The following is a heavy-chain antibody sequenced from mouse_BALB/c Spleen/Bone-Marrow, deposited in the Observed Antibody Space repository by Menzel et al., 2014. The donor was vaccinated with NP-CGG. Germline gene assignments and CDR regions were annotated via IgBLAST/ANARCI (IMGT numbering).Heavy chain of an antibody. J-gene: IGHJ4*01. Sequence: EVQRVESGGGLVQPGGSLKLSCAASGFTFSSYGMSWVRQTPDKRLELVATINSNGGSTYYPDSVKGRFTISRDNVKNTLYLQMSSLKSEDTAMYYCARDYYGSSYAMDYWGQGTSVTVSS. CDR1: GFTFSSYG. CDR3: ARDYYGSSYAMDY. V-gene: IGHV5-6-3*01. CDR2: INSNGGST. D-gene: IGHD1-1*01.